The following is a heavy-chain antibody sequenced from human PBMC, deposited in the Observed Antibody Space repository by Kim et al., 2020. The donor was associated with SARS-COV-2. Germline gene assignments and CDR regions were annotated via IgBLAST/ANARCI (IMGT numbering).Heavy chain of an antibody. V-gene: IGHV4-34*01. D-gene: IGHD6-13*01. CDR2: INHSGST. CDR3: ARPESPGYSSSWNAFDI. CDR1: GGSFSGYY. Sequence: SETLSLTCAVYGGSFSGYYWSWIRQPPGKGLEWIGEINHSGSTNYNPSLKSRVTISVDTSKNQFSLKLSSVTAADTAVYYCARPESPGYSSSWNAFDIWGQGTMVTVSS. J-gene: IGHJ3*02.